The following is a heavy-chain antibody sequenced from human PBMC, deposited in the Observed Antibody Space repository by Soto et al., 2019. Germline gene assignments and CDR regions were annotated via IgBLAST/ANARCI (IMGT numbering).Heavy chain of an antibody. J-gene: IGHJ5*02. CDR3: ARVLPAAIAGWFDP. CDR2: IYHSGST. Sequence: PSETLSLTCTVSGGSISSGCYYWSWIRQHPGKGLEWIGYIYHSGSTYYNPSLKSRVTISVETSNNQFSLKLSAVTAADTAVYYCARVLPAAIAGWFDPFGQGTLVTFCS. V-gene: IGHV4-31*03. D-gene: IGHD2-2*01. CDR1: GGSISSGCYY.